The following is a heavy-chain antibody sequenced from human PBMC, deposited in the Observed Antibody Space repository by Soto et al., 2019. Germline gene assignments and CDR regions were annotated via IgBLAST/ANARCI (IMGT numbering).Heavy chain of an antibody. V-gene: IGHV3-23*01. CDR1: GFSFTSGDP. Sequence: EVQLLESGGGVVQPGGSLRLSCAASGFSFTSGDPMSWVLQAPGKGLEWVGTIHGSGSGTYYRDTVKGRFTISRDNDKNNLHLQMNSLRAEATAVYQCVNASDFVYRGYFVYWGQGTLVTVSS. J-gene: IGHJ4*02. D-gene: IGHD4-4*01. CDR3: VNASDFVYRGYFVY. CDR2: IHGSGSGT.